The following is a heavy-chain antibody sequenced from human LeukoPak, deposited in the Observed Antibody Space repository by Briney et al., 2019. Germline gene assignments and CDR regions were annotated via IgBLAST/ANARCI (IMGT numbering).Heavy chain of an antibody. CDR1: GFTFSSYE. CDR3: ARVHGYDILTELDY. Sequence: PGGSLRLSSAASGFTFSSYEMNWVRQAPGKGLEWVSYISSSGSTIYYADSVKGRFTISRDNAKNSLYLQMNSLRAEDTAVYYCARVHGYDILTELDYWGQGTLVTVSS. J-gene: IGHJ4*02. CDR2: ISSSGSTI. V-gene: IGHV3-48*03. D-gene: IGHD3-9*01.